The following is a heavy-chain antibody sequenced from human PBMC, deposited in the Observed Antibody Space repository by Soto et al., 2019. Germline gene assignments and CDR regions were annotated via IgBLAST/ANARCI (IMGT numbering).Heavy chain of an antibody. V-gene: IGHV3-23*01. CDR3: ARGSSGWYCDY. J-gene: IGHJ4*02. CDR2: ISGSGGST. Sequence: EVQLLESGGGLVQPGGSLRLSCAASGFTFSSYAMSWVRQAPGKGLEWVSAISGSGGSTYYADSVKGRFTISRDNSKNTLYLQMSSLRCEDVAVYYCARGSSGWYCDYWGQGTLVTVSS. D-gene: IGHD6-19*01. CDR1: GFTFSSYA.